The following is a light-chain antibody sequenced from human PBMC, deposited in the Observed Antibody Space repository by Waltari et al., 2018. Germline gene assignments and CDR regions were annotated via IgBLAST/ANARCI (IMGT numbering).Light chain of an antibody. CDR3: LQYRSKPLT. J-gene: IGKJ4*01. CDR1: QDIKTS. V-gene: IGKV1-17*01. CDR2: GAS. Sequence: DVQMTQSPSSLSVSAGDRVSISCRASQDIKTSLDWYQQKPGKPPKRLIYGASSLDPGVPSRFSGSGSGTDFTLTISSLQPEDFATYYCLQYRSKPLTFGGGTKVEIK.